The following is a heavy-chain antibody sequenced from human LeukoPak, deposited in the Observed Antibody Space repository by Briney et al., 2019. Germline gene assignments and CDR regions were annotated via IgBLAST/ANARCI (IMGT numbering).Heavy chain of an antibody. CDR3: AKNGDRGAYCTGGTCYPYFYYYMDV. Sequence: GGSLRLSCAASGITFSSYGMSWVRQAPGKGLEWVSSISSTGGTTYYADSVKDRFTISRDNSKNTLYLQMNSLRAEDTAIYYCAKNGDRGAYCTGGTCYPYFYYYMDVWGKGTTVTISS. D-gene: IGHD2-15*01. CDR1: GITFSSYG. J-gene: IGHJ6*03. V-gene: IGHV3-23*01. CDR2: ISSTGGTT.